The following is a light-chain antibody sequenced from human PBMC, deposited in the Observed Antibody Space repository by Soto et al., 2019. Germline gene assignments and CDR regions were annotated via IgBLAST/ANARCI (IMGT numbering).Light chain of an antibody. CDR2: LGS. V-gene: IGKV2-28*01. CDR1: QSLLHSHGNNY. J-gene: IGKJ1*01. Sequence: EIVMTQSPLSLPVTPGEPASIACRSSQSLLHSHGNNYLDWYLQKPGQSPQLLIYLGSNRASGVPDMFSGNGSGTDFTLKISIVEAEDVGLYCGMQALQSPWTCGQGTKVDIK. CDR3: MQALQSPWT.